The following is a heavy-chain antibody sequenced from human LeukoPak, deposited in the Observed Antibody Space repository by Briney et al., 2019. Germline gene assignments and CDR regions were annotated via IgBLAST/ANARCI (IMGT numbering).Heavy chain of an antibody. J-gene: IGHJ5*02. CDR2: IYSSGTT. D-gene: IGHD3-22*01. V-gene: IGHV4-4*07. CDR1: GGSISSYY. CDR3: ARAPYYYDSRGYHNWFDP. Sequence: KPSETLSLTCTVSGGSISSYYWSWIRQPAGKGLEWIGRIYSSGTTNYNPSLKSRVTMSVDTSKNHFSLKLSSVTAADTAVYYCARAPYYYDSRGYHNWFDPWGQGTLVTVSS.